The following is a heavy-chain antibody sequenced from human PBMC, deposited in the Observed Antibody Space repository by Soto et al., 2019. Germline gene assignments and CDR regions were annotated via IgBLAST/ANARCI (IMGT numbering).Heavy chain of an antibody. D-gene: IGHD5-12*01. J-gene: IGHJ4*02. CDR2: IGPESGAT. V-gene: IGHV1-2*02. Sequence: AAVKVSCKASGYTFTGHYIHWVRQAPEQGPEWMGEIGPESGATRYAQKFQGRVTMTMDMSITTVYMELSNLSPDDTAVYYCGRGRSGQIVVFYWAQGTPVTVSS. CDR1: GYTFTGHY. CDR3: GRGRSGQIVVFY.